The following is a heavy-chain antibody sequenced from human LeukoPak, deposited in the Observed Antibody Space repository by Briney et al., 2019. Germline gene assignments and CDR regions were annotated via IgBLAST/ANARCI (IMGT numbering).Heavy chain of an antibody. J-gene: IGHJ4*02. Sequence: ASVTVSCKTSGYTFTGYYIHWVRQAPGQGLEWMGWISPDSGGTDYAQKFQGRVTMTRDTSISTYYMDLGRLRYDDTAMYFCARVRGTTSAGHLDYWGQGTLVTVSS. CDR1: GYTFTGYY. V-gene: IGHV1-2*02. CDR2: ISPDSGGT. CDR3: ARVRGTTSAGHLDY. D-gene: IGHD1-1*01.